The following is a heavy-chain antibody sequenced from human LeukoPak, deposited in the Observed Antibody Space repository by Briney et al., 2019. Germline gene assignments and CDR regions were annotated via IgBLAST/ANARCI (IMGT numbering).Heavy chain of an antibody. Sequence: PSETLSLTCIVSGGSISSYYWSWIRQPPGKGLEWIGYIYYSGSTNYNPSLKSRVTISVDTSKNQFSLKLSSVTAADTAVYYCARIGYYGMDVWGQGTTVTVSS. CDR1: GGSISSYY. V-gene: IGHV4-59*08. J-gene: IGHJ6*02. CDR3: ARIGYYGMDV. CDR2: IYYSGST.